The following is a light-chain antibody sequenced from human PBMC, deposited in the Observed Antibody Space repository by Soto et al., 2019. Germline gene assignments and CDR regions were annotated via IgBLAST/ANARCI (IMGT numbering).Light chain of an antibody. V-gene: IGKV3-15*01. CDR1: ENVRTF. CDR2: GAS. Sequence: EVVLTQSPATLSLSPGERATLSCRASENVRTFVDWYQQKPGQAPRLLIYGASTRATGIPPRFSGSGSGTEFTPTISSLQSEDFAVYYCQQYNNWPITFGQGTRLEI. CDR3: QQYNNWPIT. J-gene: IGKJ5*01.